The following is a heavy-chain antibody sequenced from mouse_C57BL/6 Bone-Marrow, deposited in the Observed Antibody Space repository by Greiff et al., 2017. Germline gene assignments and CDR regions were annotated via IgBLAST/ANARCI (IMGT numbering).Heavy chain of an antibody. CDR3: TRGRNYYYGSSHWYFDV. CDR1: GYTFTSYW. J-gene: IGHJ1*03. CDR2: IYPGNSDT. D-gene: IGHD1-1*01. V-gene: IGHV1-5*01. Sequence: VQLQQSGTVLARPGASVKMSCKTSGYTFTSYWMHWVKQRPGQGLEWIGAIYPGNSDTSYNQKFKGKAKLTAVTSASTAYMELSSLTNEDSAVYYCTRGRNYYYGSSHWYFDVWGTGTTVTVSS.